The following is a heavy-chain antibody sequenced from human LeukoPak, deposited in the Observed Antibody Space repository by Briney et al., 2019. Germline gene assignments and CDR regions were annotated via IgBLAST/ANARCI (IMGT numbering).Heavy chain of an antibody. Sequence: GGSLRLSCAASGFTFSSYAMSWVRQAPGKGLEWVSAISGSGGSTYYADSVKGRFTISRDNSKNTLYLQMNSLRAEDTAVYYCARDPGIAAAGTPGGIYWGQGTLVTVSS. CDR2: ISGSGGST. V-gene: IGHV3-23*01. CDR3: ARDPGIAAAGTPGGIY. CDR1: GFTFSSYA. J-gene: IGHJ4*02. D-gene: IGHD6-13*01.